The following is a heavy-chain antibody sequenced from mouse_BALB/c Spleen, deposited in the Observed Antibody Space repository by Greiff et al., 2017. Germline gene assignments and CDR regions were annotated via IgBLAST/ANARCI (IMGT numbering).Heavy chain of an antibody. D-gene: IGHD4-1*02. Sequence: QVQLKQPGAELVKPGASVKLSCKASGYTFTSYWMHWVKQRPGQGLEWIGEINPSNGRTNYNEKFKSKATLTVDKSSSTAYMQLSSLTSEDSAVYYCARFSTGSWGQGTTLTVSS. V-gene: IGHV1S81*02. J-gene: IGHJ2*01. CDR1: GYTFTSYW. CDR3: ARFSTGS. CDR2: INPSNGRT.